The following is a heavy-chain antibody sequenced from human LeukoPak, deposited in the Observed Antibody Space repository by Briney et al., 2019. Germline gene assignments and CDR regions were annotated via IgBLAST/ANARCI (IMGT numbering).Heavy chain of an antibody. Sequence: QPGGSLRLSCAASGFTFSSYGMHWVRQAPGKGLEWVAVIWYDGSNKYYADSVKGRFTISRDNSKNTLYLQMNSLRAEDTAVYYCARDSRAYYDILTGNRIDPWGQGTLVTVSS. CDR1: GFTFSSYG. CDR3: ARDSRAYYDILTGNRIDP. J-gene: IGHJ5*02. CDR2: IWYDGSNK. V-gene: IGHV3-33*01. D-gene: IGHD3-9*01.